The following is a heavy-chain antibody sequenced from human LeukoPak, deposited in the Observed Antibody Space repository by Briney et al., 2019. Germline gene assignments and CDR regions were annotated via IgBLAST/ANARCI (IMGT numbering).Heavy chain of an antibody. CDR2: IYYSGST. V-gene: IGHV4-39*01. CDR1: GGSISSSSYY. D-gene: IGHD3-10*01. CDR3: ARHGKRGRVDY. Sequence: PSETLSLTCTVSGGSISSSSYYWGWIRQPPGKGLEWIGSIYYSGSTYYNPSLKSRVTISVDTSKNQFSLKLSSVTAADTALYYCARHGKRGRVDYWGQGTLVTVSS. J-gene: IGHJ4*02.